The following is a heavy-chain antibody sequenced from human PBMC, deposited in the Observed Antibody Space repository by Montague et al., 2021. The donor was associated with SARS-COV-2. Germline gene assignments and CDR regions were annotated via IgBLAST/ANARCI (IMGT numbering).Heavy chain of an antibody. Sequence: SETLSLTCTVSGGSISSSSYYWGWIRQPPGKGLEWIGSINYSGSNYYNPSLKSRVTISVDTSKNQFSLKLSSVTAADTAVYYCARHHDRSGYYYGMDVWGQGTTVTVSS. CDR2: INYSGSN. CDR1: GGSISSSSYY. V-gene: IGHV4-39*01. J-gene: IGHJ6*02. D-gene: IGHD3-16*02. CDR3: ARHHDRSGYYYGMDV.